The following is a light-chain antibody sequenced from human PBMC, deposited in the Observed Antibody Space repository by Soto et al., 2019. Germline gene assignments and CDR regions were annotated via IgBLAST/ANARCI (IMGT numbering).Light chain of an antibody. J-gene: IGKJ1*01. CDR3: QQYNTFWT. CDR2: HTS. Sequence: EIVLTQSPATLSSSPGERATLSCRASQTVNSRLAWYQHKPGQAPRLLIYHTSNRATGIPARFSGSGSGTDFTLTISSLQPDDFATYYCQQYNTFWTFGQGTKVDIK. V-gene: IGKV3-11*01. CDR1: QTVNSR.